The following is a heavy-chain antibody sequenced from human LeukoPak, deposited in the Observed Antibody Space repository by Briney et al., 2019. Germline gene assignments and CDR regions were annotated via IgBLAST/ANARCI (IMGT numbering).Heavy chain of an antibody. D-gene: IGHD5-12*01. Sequence: GGSLRLSCAASRFTLSSYSMNWVRQAPGKGLEWVSSISSSSSYIYYADSVKGRFTISRDNAKNSLYLQMNSLRAEDTAVYYCASWLRFGLGYWGQGTLVSVSS. CDR2: ISSSSSYI. J-gene: IGHJ4*02. CDR1: RFTLSSYS. CDR3: ASWLRFGLGY. V-gene: IGHV3-21*01.